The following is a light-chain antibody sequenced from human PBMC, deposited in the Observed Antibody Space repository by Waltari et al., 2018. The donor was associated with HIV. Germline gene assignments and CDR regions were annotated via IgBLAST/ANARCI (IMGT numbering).Light chain of an antibody. V-gene: IGLV2-14*01. CDR2: EVS. CDR1: SSDVGGYNY. Sequence: QSALTQPASVSGSPGQSITISCTGTSSDVGGYNYVSWYQQHPGKPPKLMIDEVSNRPSGVSNRLSGSKSGNTASLTISGLQAEDEADYYCSSYTSSSTPVFGGGTKLTVL. J-gene: IGLJ2*01. CDR3: SSYTSSSTPV.